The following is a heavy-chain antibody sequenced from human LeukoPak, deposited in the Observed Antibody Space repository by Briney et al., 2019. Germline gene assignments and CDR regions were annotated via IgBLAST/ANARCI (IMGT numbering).Heavy chain of an antibody. CDR2: IYHSGST. D-gene: IGHD2-2*02. CDR3: ARVRYCSSTSCYTGFDY. Sequence: KPSETLSLTCAVSGYSISSGYYWGWIRQPPGKGLEWIGSIYHSGSTYNNPSLKSRVTISVDTSKNRFSLKLSSVTAADTAVYYCARVRYCSSTSCYTGFDYWGQGTLVTVSS. CDR1: GYSISSGYY. V-gene: IGHV4-38-2*01. J-gene: IGHJ4*02.